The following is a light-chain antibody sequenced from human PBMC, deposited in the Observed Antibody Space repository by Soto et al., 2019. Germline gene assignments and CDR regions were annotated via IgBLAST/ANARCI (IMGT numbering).Light chain of an antibody. CDR3: QQYKNWTTWT. CDR2: GAS. J-gene: IGKJ1*01. Sequence: IVMTPSPSTLSVSQGERATLSCRASQSVSSNLAWYQQKPGQAPRLLIYGASTRATGIPARFSGSGSGTEFTLTISSLQSEDFAVYYCQQYKNWTTWTFGQGTKVDI. V-gene: IGKV3-15*01. CDR1: QSVSSN.